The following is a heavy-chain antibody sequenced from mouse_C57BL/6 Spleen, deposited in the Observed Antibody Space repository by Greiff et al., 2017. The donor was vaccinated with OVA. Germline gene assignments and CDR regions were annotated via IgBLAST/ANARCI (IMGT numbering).Heavy chain of an antibody. Sequence: EVHLVESGGGLVKPGGSLKLSCAASGFTFSSYAMSWVRQTPEKRLEWVATISDGGSYTYYPDNVKGRFTISRDNAKNNLYLQMSHLKSEDTAMYYCARDHGNCFDYWGQGTTLTVSS. CDR1: GFTFSSYA. V-gene: IGHV5-4*01. CDR3: ARDHGNCFDY. D-gene: IGHD2-1*01. J-gene: IGHJ2*01. CDR2: ISDGGSYT.